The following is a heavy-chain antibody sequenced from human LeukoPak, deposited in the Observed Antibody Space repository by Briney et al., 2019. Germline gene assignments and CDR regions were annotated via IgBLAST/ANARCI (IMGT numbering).Heavy chain of an antibody. J-gene: IGHJ4*02. CDR3: ARSAEYYYDSSGYYFPLDY. Sequence: GESLQISCQGSGYSFTSYWIGWVRPMPGKGLEWMGIIYPGDSDTRYSPSFQGQVTISADKSISTAYLQWSSLKASDTAMYYCARSAEYYYDSSGYYFPLDYWGQGTLVTVSS. CDR2: IYPGDSDT. D-gene: IGHD3-22*01. V-gene: IGHV5-51*01. CDR1: GYSFTSYW.